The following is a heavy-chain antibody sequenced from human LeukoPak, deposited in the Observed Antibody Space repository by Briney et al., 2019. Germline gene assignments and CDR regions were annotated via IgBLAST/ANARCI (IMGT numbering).Heavy chain of an antibody. Sequence: GASVKVSYKASGGTFSSYAISWVRQAPGQGLEWMGGIIPIFGTANYAQKFQGRVTITADKSTSTAYMELSSLRSEDTAVYYCARASYGEYYFDYWGQGTLVTVSS. CDR2: IIPIFGTA. CDR1: GGTFSSYA. J-gene: IGHJ4*02. D-gene: IGHD4-17*01. CDR3: ARASYGEYYFDY. V-gene: IGHV1-69*06.